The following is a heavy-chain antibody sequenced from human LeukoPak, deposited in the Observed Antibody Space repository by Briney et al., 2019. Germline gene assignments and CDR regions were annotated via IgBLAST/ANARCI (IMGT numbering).Heavy chain of an antibody. D-gene: IGHD3-10*01. CDR2: ISSSSSYI. Sequence: GGSLRLSCAASGFTFSSYSMNWVRQAPGKGLEWVSSISSSSSYIYHADSVKGRLTISRDNAKNSLYLQMNSLRAEDTALYYCAKGPSGYYYGSGSSYYMDVWGKGTTVTISS. J-gene: IGHJ6*03. CDR3: AKGPSGYYYGSGSSYYMDV. CDR1: GFTFSSYS. V-gene: IGHV3-21*04.